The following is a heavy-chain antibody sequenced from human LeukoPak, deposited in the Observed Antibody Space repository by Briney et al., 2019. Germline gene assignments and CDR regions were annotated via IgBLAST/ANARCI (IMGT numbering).Heavy chain of an antibody. CDR1: GFIFSNYA. Sequence: GGSLRLSCAASGFIFSNYAMHWVRQAPGKGLEYVSAISSNGGSTYYANSVKDRFTISRDNSKNTLYLQMGSLRAEDMAVYYCARRGSGFSQNYFDYWGQGTRVTVSS. V-gene: IGHV3-64*01. D-gene: IGHD3-22*01. CDR3: ARRGSGFSQNYFDY. CDR2: ISSNGGST. J-gene: IGHJ4*02.